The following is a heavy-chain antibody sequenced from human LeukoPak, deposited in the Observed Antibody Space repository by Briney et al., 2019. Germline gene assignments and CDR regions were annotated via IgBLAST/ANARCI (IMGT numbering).Heavy chain of an antibody. CDR2: INHSGST. D-gene: IGHD5-18*01. CDR3: ARGTNSYGY. Sequence: KSSETLSLTCAVYGGSFSGYYWSWIRQPPGKGLEWIGEINHSGSTNYNPSLKSRVTISVDTSKNQFSLKLSSVTAADTAVYYCARGTNSYGYWVQGTLVTVSS. J-gene: IGHJ4*02. V-gene: IGHV4-34*01. CDR1: GGSFSGYY.